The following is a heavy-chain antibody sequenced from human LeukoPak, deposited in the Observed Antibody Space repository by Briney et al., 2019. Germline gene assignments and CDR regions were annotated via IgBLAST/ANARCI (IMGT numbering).Heavy chain of an antibody. V-gene: IGHV3-23*01. J-gene: IGHJ4*02. D-gene: IGHD1-7*01. Sequence: GGTLRLSCAASGFTFRRYGMSWVRQAPGKGLEWVSVISDSDGSTYYADSVKGRFTISRDNSKNTLYLQMNSLRAEDTAVYYCAKANGNYEGSVYWGQGTLVTVSS. CDR3: AKANGNYEGSVY. CDR2: ISDSDGST. CDR1: GFTFRRYG.